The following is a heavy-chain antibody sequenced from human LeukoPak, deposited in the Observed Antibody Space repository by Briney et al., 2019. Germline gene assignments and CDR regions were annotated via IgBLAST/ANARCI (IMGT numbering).Heavy chain of an antibody. J-gene: IGHJ4*02. D-gene: IGHD3-22*01. CDR2: INWNGGST. Sequence: GGSLRISCAASGFTFDDYGMSWVRQAPGKGLEWVSGINWNGGSTGYADSVKGRFTISRDNAKNSLYLQMNSLRAEDTALYYCAKGDYYDSSGYYFDYWGQGTLVTVSS. V-gene: IGHV3-20*04. CDR1: GFTFDDYG. CDR3: AKGDYYDSSGYYFDY.